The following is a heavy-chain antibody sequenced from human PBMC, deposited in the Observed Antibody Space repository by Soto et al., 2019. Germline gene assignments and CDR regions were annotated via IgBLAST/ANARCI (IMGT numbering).Heavy chain of an antibody. V-gene: IGHV2-5*02. J-gene: IGHJ4*01. CDR2: IYWDDDK. Sequence: QITLKESGPTLVKPTQTLTLTCTFSGFSLSTNGVGVGWIRQPPGKALEWLALIYWDDDKRYSPSLKNRLTITTDTYKDQVVVALDNIYRVDAATSYCAHISGRWNSAGCESHRFDCGGHGTGVIVAS. CDR1: GFSLSTNGVG. CDR3: AHISGRWNSAGCESHRFDC. D-gene: IGHD2-2*01.